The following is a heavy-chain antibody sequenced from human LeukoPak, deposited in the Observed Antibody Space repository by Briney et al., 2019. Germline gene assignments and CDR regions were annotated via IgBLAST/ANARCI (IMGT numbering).Heavy chain of an antibody. CDR3: ARHQGAGEYPFDY. V-gene: IGHV1-46*01. Sequence: ASVKVSCKSSGYTFTSYYMHWVRQAPGQGLEWMGIINPGDSSTTYAQKFQGRVTMTRVTSTRTVYMELSSLRSEDTAVYYCARHQGAGEYPFDYWGQGTLVTVSS. CDR1: GYTFTSYY. J-gene: IGHJ4*02. CDR2: INPGDSST. D-gene: IGHD3-16*01.